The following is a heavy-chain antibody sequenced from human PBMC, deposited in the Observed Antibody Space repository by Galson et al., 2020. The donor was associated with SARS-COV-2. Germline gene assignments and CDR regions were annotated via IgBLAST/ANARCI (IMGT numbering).Heavy chain of an antibody. CDR3: ARARSSSWHVGYFDS. D-gene: IGHD6-13*01. Sequence: SETLSLTCTVSGASISSGGYYWSWIRQHPAKGLEWIGYTFYSGSSYSTPSLESRVTISVDTSKNQFSLRLSSVTAADTAIYYCARARSSSWHVGYFDSWGQGTPVTVSS. V-gene: IGHV4-31*03. J-gene: IGHJ4*02. CDR1: GASISSGGYY. CDR2: TFYSGSS.